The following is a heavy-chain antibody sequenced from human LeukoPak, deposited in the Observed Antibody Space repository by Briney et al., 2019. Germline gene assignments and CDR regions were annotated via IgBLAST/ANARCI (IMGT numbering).Heavy chain of an antibody. V-gene: IGHV3-30*02. CDR1: GFTFIRYG. J-gene: IGHJ6*03. D-gene: IGHD2-8*01. CDR3: ARGVLRGLDYFYMDV. Sequence: PGGSLRLSCTASGFTFIRYGMHWVRQAPGKGLEWVAFIRNDGTDRYYADSVQGRFTISRDSSKNTLFLQTKSLRADDTAVYYCARGVLRGLDYFYMDVWGNGTTVTVSS. CDR2: IRNDGTDR.